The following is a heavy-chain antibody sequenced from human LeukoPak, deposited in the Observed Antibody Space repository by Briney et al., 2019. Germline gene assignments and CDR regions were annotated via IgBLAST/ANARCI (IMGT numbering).Heavy chain of an antibody. CDR2: ITGSGGST. V-gene: IGHV3-23*01. CDR1: GFTFSSYA. D-gene: IGHD3-3*01. Sequence: PGGSLRLSCAASGFTFSSYAMSWVRQAPGKGLEWVSAITGSGGSTCYADSVKGRFAISRDNSKNTLYLQLDSLRAEDTAVYYCAKDRDYDFWSGYYYWGQGTLVTVPS. J-gene: IGHJ4*02. CDR3: AKDRDYDFWSGYYY.